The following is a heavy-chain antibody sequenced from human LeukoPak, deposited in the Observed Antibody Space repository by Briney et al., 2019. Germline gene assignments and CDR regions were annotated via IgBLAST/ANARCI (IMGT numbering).Heavy chain of an antibody. Sequence: TSETLSLTCTVSGGSISSSSYYWGWIRQPPGKGLEWIGSIYYSGSTYYNPSLKSRVTISVDTSKNQFSLKLSSVTAADTAVYYCARSAFLGSNPSRIAARTFPDYWGQGTLVTVSS. CDR3: ARSAFLGSNPSRIAARTFPDY. D-gene: IGHD6-6*01. CDR2: IYYSGST. CDR1: GGSISSSSYY. J-gene: IGHJ4*02. V-gene: IGHV4-39*01.